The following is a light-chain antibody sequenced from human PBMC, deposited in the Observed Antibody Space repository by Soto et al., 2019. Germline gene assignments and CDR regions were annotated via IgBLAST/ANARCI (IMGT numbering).Light chain of an antibody. V-gene: IGKV1-39*01. CDR2: AAT. Sequence: DMQMTQSPSSLSASLVDGVTITCRASQSISAYLNWYQQSAGKLPKLLIFAATRLHSGVPSRFSGSGSGTDFTLTISNLQPEDVATYYCQQSYSTSITFGQGTRVEIK. CDR1: QSISAY. CDR3: QQSYSTSIT. J-gene: IGKJ5*01.